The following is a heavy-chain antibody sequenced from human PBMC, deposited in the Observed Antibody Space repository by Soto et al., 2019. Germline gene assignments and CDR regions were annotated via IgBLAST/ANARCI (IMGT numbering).Heavy chain of an antibody. CDR2: VSPDSGNA. CDR3: EVTTGY. Sequence: ASVKGSCKTSGYTFTEDDINWIRQAPGQGLEWMGWVSPDSGNAGYAPQFQGRVSMTSDTSISTVYMELSSLRAEDTAVYFCEVTTGYWGQGTMVTVS. CDR1: GYTFTEDD. V-gene: IGHV1-8*01. D-gene: IGHD2-21*02. J-gene: IGHJ4*02.